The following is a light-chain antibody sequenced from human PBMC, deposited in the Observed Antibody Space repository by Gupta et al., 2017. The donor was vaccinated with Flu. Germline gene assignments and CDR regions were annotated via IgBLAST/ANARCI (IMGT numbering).Light chain of an antibody. J-gene: IGKJ1*01. CDR2: KTS. CDR3: QQYDLYWT. CDR1: QSISGR. Sequence: VGDRVTITCRASQSISGRLTWYQQKPGKAPKLLIYKTSTLESGVPSRFSGSGSGTEFTITISSLQPDDFATYYCQQYDLYWTFGQGTKVEIK. V-gene: IGKV1-5*03.